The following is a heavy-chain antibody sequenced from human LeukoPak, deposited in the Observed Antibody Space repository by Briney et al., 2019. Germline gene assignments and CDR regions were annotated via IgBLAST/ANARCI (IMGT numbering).Heavy chain of an antibody. V-gene: IGHV4-34*01. CDR2: INHSGGT. J-gene: IGHJ5*02. CDR1: GGSFSGCY. D-gene: IGHD2-2*01. Sequence: SETLSLTCGVYGGSFSGCYWSWIRQPPGKGLEWIGEINHSGGTNYNPSLKSRVTISVDTSKNQFSLKLSSVTAADTAVYYCARGGFLPAATRWNWFDPWGQGTLVTVSS. CDR3: ARGGFLPAATRWNWFDP.